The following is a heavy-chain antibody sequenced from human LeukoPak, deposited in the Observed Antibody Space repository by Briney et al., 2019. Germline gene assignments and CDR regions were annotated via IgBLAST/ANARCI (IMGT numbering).Heavy chain of an antibody. CDR1: GFNFNSYW. CDR2: IKQDGSDI. CDR3: ALRNYFDY. Sequence: GGSLRLSCAASGFNFNSYWMSWVRQAPGKGLECVANIKQDGSDIYFVDSVKGRFTISRDNAKSSLYLQMNSLRAEDTAVYYCALRNYFDYWGQGTLVTVSS. J-gene: IGHJ4*02. V-gene: IGHV3-7*02.